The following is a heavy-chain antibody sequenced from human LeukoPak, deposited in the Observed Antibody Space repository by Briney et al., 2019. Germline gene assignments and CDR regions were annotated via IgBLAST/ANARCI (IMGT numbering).Heavy chain of an antibody. CDR2: INSNSGGT. V-gene: IGHV1-2*02. CDR3: VRDTLNVRVLHGWYYGIDV. J-gene: IGHJ6*02. Sequence: ASVKVSCKASGYTFTGYYMHWVRQAPGQGLEWMGWINSNSGGTNYAQKFPGRVTMTRDTSISTAYIELRWVGSEDTAVSSCVRDTLNVRVLHGWYYGIDVWGQGTTVTVSS. CDR1: GYTFTGYY. D-gene: IGHD4/OR15-4a*01.